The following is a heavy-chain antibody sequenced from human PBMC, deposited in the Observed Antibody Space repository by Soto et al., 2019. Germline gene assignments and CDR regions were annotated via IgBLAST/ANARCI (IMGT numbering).Heavy chain of an antibody. CDR1: GFTSSDYD. CDR3: ARARPTSGPAYGLDI. CDR2: IRYDGSNK. Sequence: GGSLRLSCAASGFTSSDYDIHWVRQAPGKGLEWVALIRYDGSNKYYADSVEGRFTISRDNSKDTLYLQMNRLRADDMALYRCARARPTSGPAYGLDIWGQGTVVTVSS. D-gene: IGHD4-17*01. J-gene: IGHJ3*02. V-gene: IGHV3-33*01.